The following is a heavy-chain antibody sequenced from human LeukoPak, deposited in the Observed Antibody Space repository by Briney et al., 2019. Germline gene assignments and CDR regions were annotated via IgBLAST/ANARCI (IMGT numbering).Heavy chain of an antibody. Sequence: GRSLRLSCAASGFTLSSYAMHWVRQAPGKGLEWVAVISYDGSNKYYADSVKGRFTISRDNSKNTLYLQMNSLRAEDTAVYYCARDRSAVTDYWGQGTLVTVSS. CDR3: ARDRSAVTDY. V-gene: IGHV3-30*04. D-gene: IGHD4-17*01. J-gene: IGHJ4*02. CDR1: GFTLSSYA. CDR2: ISYDGSNK.